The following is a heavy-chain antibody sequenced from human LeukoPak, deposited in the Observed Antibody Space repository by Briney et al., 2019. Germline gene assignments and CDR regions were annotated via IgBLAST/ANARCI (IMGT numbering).Heavy chain of an antibody. J-gene: IGHJ4*02. Sequence: SETLSLTCTVSGGSISSSSYYWGWIRQPPGKGLEWIGSIYYSGNAYYNQSLMSRVTISVDTSKNQFSLKVSSATAADTAVYYCARDLRGAYMDCFDYWGQGTLVTVSS. V-gene: IGHV4-39*07. CDR1: GGSISSSSYY. D-gene: IGHD3-16*01. CDR3: ARDLRGAYMDCFDY. CDR2: IYYSGNA.